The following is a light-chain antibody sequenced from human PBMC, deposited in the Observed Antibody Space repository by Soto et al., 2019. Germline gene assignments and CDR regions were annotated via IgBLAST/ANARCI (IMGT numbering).Light chain of an antibody. V-gene: IGLV2-23*02. Sequence: QSALTQPASVSGSPGQSITISCTGTSSDVGSCNCVSWYQQHPGKAPPLLIYEVNKPPSGVSNRFSGSKSGNTASLTISGLQAEDEADYYCCSSVGSPNWVFGGGTKLTVL. CDR2: EVN. CDR1: SSDVGSCNC. CDR3: CSSVGSPNWV. J-gene: IGLJ3*02.